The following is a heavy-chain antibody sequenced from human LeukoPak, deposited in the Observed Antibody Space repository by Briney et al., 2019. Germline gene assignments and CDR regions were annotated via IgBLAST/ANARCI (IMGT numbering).Heavy chain of an antibody. CDR3: ARSSGLNDFDY. CDR2: ISGSGAST. Sequence: GGSLRLSCAASGFTFSNYAMSWVRQAPGKGLEWVLSISGSGASTYDAEAAKGRFTLSRDNSKNTVYLQMNSLRAEDTAVYYCARSSGLNDFDYWGQGTLVTVSS. J-gene: IGHJ4*02. V-gene: IGHV3-23*01. D-gene: IGHD3-22*01. CDR1: GFTFSNYA.